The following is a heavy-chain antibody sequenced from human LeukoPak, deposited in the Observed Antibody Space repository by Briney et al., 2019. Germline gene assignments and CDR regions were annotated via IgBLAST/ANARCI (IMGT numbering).Heavy chain of an antibody. V-gene: IGHV3-53*05. CDR1: GFSVSTTH. D-gene: IGHD3-9*01. CDR3: ARVWEYYDILTGPGSYFYYMDV. Sequence: PGGSLRLSCAASGFSVSTTHMTWVRQAPGKGLEWLSVFNRGGTTYYEESVKGRFSISRDNSKNTLYLQMSSLRAEDTAVYYCARVWEYYDILTGPGSYFYYMDVWGKGTTVILSS. J-gene: IGHJ6*03. CDR2: FNRGGTT.